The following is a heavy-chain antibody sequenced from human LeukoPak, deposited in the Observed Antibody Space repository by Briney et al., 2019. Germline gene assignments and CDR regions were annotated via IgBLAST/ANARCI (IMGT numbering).Heavy chain of an antibody. J-gene: IGHJ4*02. CDR3: ARDGKAFDY. CDR1: GYSISSGYY. Sequence: SETLSLTCTVSGYSISSGYYWGWIRQPPGKGLEWIGSIYHSGSTNYNPSLKSRVTISVDTSKNQFSLKLSSVTAADTAVYYCARDGKAFDYWDQGTLVTVSS. CDR2: IYHSGST. D-gene: IGHD1-14*01. V-gene: IGHV4-38-2*02.